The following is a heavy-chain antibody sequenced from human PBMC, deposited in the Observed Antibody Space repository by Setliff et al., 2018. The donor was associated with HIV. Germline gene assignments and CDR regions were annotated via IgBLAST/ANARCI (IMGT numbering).Heavy chain of an antibody. Sequence: PGESLRLSCAASGFSFSTYAMGWVRQAPGKGLEWVSTVGAVGSPKFYAESVKGRFTISKDNSKNTLYLQMTSLRDEDTAVYYCAKVLLFGVDVFDIWGQGTMGTVSS. J-gene: IGHJ3*02. CDR1: GFSFSTYA. V-gene: IGHV3-23*01. CDR3: AKVLLFGVDVFDI. CDR2: VGAVGSPK. D-gene: IGHD3-10*02.